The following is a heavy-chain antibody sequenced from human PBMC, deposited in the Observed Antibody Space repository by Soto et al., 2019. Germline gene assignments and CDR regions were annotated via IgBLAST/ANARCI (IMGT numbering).Heavy chain of an antibody. CDR1: GGSISSYY. J-gene: IGHJ3*02. D-gene: IGHD5-12*01. CDR3: ARHAGLENIVATYDAFDI. V-gene: IGHV4-59*08. Sequence: QVQLQESGPGLVKPSETLSLTCTVSGGSISSYYWSWIRQPPGKGLEWIGYIYYSGSTNYNPSLKSRVTMSVDSSKNQFSLKLSSVTAADTAVYYCARHAGLENIVATYDAFDIWGQGTMVTVSS. CDR2: IYYSGST.